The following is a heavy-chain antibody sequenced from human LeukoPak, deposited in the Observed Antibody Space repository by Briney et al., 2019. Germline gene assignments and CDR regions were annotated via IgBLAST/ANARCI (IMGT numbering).Heavy chain of an antibody. Sequence: GGSLRLSCAASGFTLTTYFMTWVRQAPGKGLEWVAHINKDGSEKYYVDSVKGRFTISRDNAKNSVYLQMNSLRAEDTAVYYCARENWTNDYWGQGTLVTVSS. D-gene: IGHD1-1*01. V-gene: IGHV3-7*01. CDR1: GFTLTTYF. CDR2: INKDGSEK. J-gene: IGHJ4*02. CDR3: ARENWTNDY.